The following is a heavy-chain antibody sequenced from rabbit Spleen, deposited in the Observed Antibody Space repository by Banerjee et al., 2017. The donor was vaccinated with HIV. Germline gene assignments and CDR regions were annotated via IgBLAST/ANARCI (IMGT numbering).Heavy chain of an antibody. D-gene: IGHD4-2*01. CDR2: IGTTGGST. Sequence: QEQLVESGGGLVQPEGSLTLTCTASGFSFSSSYWICWVRQAPGKGLEWIACIGTTGGSTYYASWVNGLFIISKTSSTTVTLQMTSLTAADAATYFCARSYGSSTNCCGLWGQGTLVTVS. J-gene: IGHJ3*01. V-gene: IGHV1S45*01. CDR3: ARSYGSSTNCCGL. CDR1: GFSFSSSYW.